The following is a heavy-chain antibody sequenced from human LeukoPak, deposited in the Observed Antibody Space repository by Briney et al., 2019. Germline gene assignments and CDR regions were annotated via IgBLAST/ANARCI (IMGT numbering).Heavy chain of an antibody. CDR1: GYTFTIYG. D-gene: IGHD3-10*01. V-gene: IGHV1-18*01. CDR3: ARAIFMVRGVISRNNWFDP. J-gene: IGHJ5*02. CDR2: ISAYNGNT. Sequence: GASVTVSCTASGYTFTIYGISWVRQAPGQGLEWMGWISAYNGNTNYAHKLQGRVTMTTDTSTSTAHMELRSLRSDDTAVYYCARAIFMVRGVISRNNWFDPWGQGTLVTASS.